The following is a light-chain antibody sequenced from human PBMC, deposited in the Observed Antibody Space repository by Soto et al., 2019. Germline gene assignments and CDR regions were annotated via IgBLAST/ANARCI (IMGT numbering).Light chain of an antibody. J-gene: IGKJ1*01. CDR2: GAS. V-gene: IGKV3-15*01. CDR1: QSVSSN. Sequence: EIVLTQSPGSVSLSPGERATLSCRASQSVSSNLAWYQQKPGQAPRLLIYGASTRATGVPARFSGSGSGTEFTLTINSLQPDDLATYYCQQYNTYPWTFGQGTKVDIK. CDR3: QQYNTYPWT.